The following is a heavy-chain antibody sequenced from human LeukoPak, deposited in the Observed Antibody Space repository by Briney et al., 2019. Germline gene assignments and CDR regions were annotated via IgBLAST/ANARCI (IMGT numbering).Heavy chain of an antibody. Sequence: GGSLRLSCAASGFTFSSYSMNWVRQAPGKGLEWVSSISSSSSYIYYADSVKGRFTISRDNAKNSLYLQMNSLRAEDTAVYYCARGAIGYSGTGAFDIWGQGTMGTVSS. CDR1: GFTFSSYS. J-gene: IGHJ3*02. CDR3: ARGAIGYSGTGAFDI. CDR2: ISSSSSYI. D-gene: IGHD5-12*01. V-gene: IGHV3-21*01.